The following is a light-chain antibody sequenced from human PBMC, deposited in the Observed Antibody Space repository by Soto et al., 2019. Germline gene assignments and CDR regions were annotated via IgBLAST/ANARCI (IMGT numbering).Light chain of an antibody. J-gene: IGKJ5*01. Sequence: EVVMTHSTVTLSVSRGARATLSCRASQTVRSNLAWYQQKPGQPPRLLIYAASTRVTTIPARFSGSEFGTEFTLTISSLQSEDFAVYYCQQYNTWPPITFGQGTRLEIK. V-gene: IGKV3-15*01. CDR2: AAS. CDR1: QTVRSN. CDR3: QQYNTWPPIT.